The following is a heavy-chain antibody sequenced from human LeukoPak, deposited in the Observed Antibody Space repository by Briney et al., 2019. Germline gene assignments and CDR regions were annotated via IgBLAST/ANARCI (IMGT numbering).Heavy chain of an antibody. J-gene: IGHJ4*02. CDR1: GDSISSGAYS. CDR2: IFHTGST. CDR3: ARALVVAGANFDY. Sequence: SETLSLTCVVSGDSISSGAYSWSWIRQPPGKGLEWIGYIFHTGSTFYNPSLKSRLTISVDNSKNQFSLRLSSVTAADTAVYYCARALVVAGANFDYWGQGTLVTVSS. V-gene: IGHV4-30-2*01. D-gene: IGHD6-19*01.